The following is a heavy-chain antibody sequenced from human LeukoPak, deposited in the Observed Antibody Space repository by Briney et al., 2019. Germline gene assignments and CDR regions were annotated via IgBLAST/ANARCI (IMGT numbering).Heavy chain of an antibody. J-gene: IGHJ4*02. CDR2: IIPIFGTA. CDR1: GGTFSSYA. CDR3: AREVSSGWPFPFDY. D-gene: IGHD6-19*01. Sequence: SVKVSCRASGGTFSSYAISWVRQAPGQGLEWMGRIIPIFGTANYAQKFQGRVTITTDESTSTAYMELSSLRSEDTAVYYCAREVSSGWPFPFDYWGQGTLVTVSS. V-gene: IGHV1-69*05.